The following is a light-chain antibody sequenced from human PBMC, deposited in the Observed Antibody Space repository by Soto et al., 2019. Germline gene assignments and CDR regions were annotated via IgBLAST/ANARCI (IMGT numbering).Light chain of an antibody. V-gene: IGKV3-20*01. J-gene: IGKJ1*01. CDR2: GTS. CDR3: QQYVSWT. CDR1: QTISSNN. Sequence: EIVLTQSPGTLSVSPGERATLSCRASQTISSNNLAWYQQKPGQAPSLLIYGTSSRATGIPDRFSGSGSGTDFTLTISRLEPEDSAIYYCQQYVSWTFGQGTKVEI.